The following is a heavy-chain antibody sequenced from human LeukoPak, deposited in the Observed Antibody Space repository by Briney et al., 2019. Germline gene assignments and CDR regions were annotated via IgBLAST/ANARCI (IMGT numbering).Heavy chain of an antibody. CDR1: GGSISSSSYY. D-gene: IGHD3-22*01. J-gene: IGHJ3*02. V-gene: IGHV4-39*07. CDR2: IYYSGST. Sequence: KPSETLSLTCTVSGGSISSSSYYWGWIRQPPGKGLEWIGSIYYSGSTYYNPSLKSRVTISVDTSKNQFSLKLSSVTAVDTAVYYCARDPLYYYDSSGYRDAFDIWGQGTMVTVSS. CDR3: ARDPLYYYDSSGYRDAFDI.